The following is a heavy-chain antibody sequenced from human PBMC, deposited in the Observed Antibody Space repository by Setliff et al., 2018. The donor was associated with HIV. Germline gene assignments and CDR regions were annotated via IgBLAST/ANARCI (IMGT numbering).Heavy chain of an antibody. CDR3: ARAVSSGWYEASYYYYYYGMDV. CDR1: GFTFSSYS. Sequence: GGSLRLSCAASGFTFSSYSMNWVRQAPGKGLEWVSSISSSSSYIYYADSVKGRFTISRDNAKNSLYLQMNSLRAEDTAVYYCARAVSSGWYEASYYYYYYGMDVWGQGTTVTVS. J-gene: IGHJ6*02. CDR2: ISSSSSYI. D-gene: IGHD6-19*01. V-gene: IGHV3-21*01.